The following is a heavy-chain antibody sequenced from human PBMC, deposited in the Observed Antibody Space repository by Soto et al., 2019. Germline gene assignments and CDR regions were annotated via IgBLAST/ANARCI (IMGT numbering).Heavy chain of an antibody. V-gene: IGHV4-34*01. Sequence: QVQLQQWGAGLLKPSETLSLTCAVYGGSFSGYYWSWIRQPPGKGLEWIGELDDSGGTNYNASLKSRVSISGDTSKNQFSLNLTFVTAADTAVYFCARGRGGVQHWGQGTLVTVSS. CDR3: ARGRGGVQH. CDR1: GGSFSGYY. J-gene: IGHJ1*01. D-gene: IGHD3-10*01. CDR2: LDDSGGT.